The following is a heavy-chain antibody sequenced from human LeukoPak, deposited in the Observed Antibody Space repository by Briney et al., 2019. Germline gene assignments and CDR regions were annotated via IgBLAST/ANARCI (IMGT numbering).Heavy chain of an antibody. Sequence: GGSLRLSCAASGFTFSSYAMSWVRQAPGKGLEWVSAISGSGGSTYYADSVKGRFTISRDNSKNTLYLQMNSLRAEDTAVYYCAKDSEDYSHGDYVFFGYYYGMDVWGQGTTVTVSS. CDR2: ISGSGGST. CDR3: AKDSEDYSHGDYVFFGYYYGMDV. J-gene: IGHJ6*02. D-gene: IGHD4-17*01. CDR1: GFTFSSYA. V-gene: IGHV3-23*01.